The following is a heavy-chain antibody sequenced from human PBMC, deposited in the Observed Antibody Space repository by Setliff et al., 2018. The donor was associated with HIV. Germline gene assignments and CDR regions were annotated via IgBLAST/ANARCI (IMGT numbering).Heavy chain of an antibody. D-gene: IGHD1-1*01. CDR3: AGSRGYFVQAD. V-gene: IGHV3-7*01. CDR2: IGKDGSEK. CDR1: GFNFGDHA. J-gene: IGHJ4*02. Sequence: GGSLRLSCTTSGFNFGDHAVSWVRQAPGKGLEWVANIGKDGSEKYYVDSVKGRFSISRDNTKNLLYLEMNSLRAEDAAVYYCAGSRGYFVQADWGQGTLVTVSS.